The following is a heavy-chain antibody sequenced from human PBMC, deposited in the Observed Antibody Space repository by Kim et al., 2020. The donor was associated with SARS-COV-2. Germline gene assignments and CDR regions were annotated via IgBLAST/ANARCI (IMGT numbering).Heavy chain of an antibody. CDR3: ALLYYYGSGGPGFDY. D-gene: IGHD3-10*01. V-gene: IGHV3-9*01. J-gene: IGHJ4*02. Sequence: ADSGKGRFTLSRDNGKNSRYLQMNSLRAEDTALYYCALLYYYGSGGPGFDYWGQGTLVTVSS.